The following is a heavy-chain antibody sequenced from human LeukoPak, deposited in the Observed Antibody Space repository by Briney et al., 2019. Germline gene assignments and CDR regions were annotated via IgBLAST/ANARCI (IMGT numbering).Heavy chain of an antibody. CDR3: ARDQNFQH. CDR2: IKEDGTVK. V-gene: IGHV3-7*04. J-gene: IGHJ1*01. CDR1: GFSFSSYW. Sequence: PGGSLRLFCAASGFSFSSYWMSWVRQTPGKGLEWVANIKEDGTVKYYVDSVKGRFTVSRDNAKNSVSLQMNSLRAEDTAVYHCARDQNFQHWGQGTLVTVSS.